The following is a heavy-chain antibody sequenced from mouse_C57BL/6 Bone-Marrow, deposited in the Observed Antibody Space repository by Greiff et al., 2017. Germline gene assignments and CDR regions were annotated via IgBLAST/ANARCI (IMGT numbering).Heavy chain of an antibody. CDR3: ARPNWDALYFDY. J-gene: IGHJ2*01. CDR2: INPGSGGT. CDR1: GYAFTNYL. Sequence: QVQLQQSGAELVRPGTSVKVSCKASGYAFTNYLIEWVKQRPGQGLEWIGVINPGSGGTNYNEQFKGKATLTADKSSSTAYMQLSSLTSEYSAVYFCARPNWDALYFDYWGQGTTLTVSS. V-gene: IGHV1-54*01. D-gene: IGHD4-1*01.